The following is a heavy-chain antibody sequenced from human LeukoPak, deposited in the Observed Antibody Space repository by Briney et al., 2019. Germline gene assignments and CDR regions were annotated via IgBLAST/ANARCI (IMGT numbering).Heavy chain of an antibody. CDR2: ISYDGSNK. J-gene: IGHJ4*02. Sequence: HPERSLRLSCAASGFTFSSYGMHWVRRAPGKGLEWVAVISYDGSNKNYADSVKGRFTISRDISKNTLYLQMNSLRAEDTAVYYCAKRLGYYDSSEGYFDYWGQGTLVTVSS. V-gene: IGHV3-30*18. D-gene: IGHD3-22*01. CDR3: AKRLGYYDSSEGYFDY. CDR1: GFTFSSYG.